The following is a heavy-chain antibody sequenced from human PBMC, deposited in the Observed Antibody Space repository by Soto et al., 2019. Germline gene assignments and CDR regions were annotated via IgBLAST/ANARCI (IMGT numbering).Heavy chain of an antibody. CDR2: INAGNGNT. D-gene: IGHD2-15*01. V-gene: IGHV1-3*01. CDR1: GYTFTSFA. CDR3: ARGGGDCSGGRCYLWFDP. Sequence: ASVKVSCKASGYTFTSFAMHWVRQAPGQRLEWMGWINAGNGNTKYSQKFQGRVTITRDTSASTAYMELSSLRSEDTAVYYCARGGGDCSGGRCYLWFDPWGQGTLVTVSS. J-gene: IGHJ5*02.